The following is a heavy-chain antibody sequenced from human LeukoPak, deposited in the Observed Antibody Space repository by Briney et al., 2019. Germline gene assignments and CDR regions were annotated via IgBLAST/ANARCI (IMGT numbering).Heavy chain of an antibody. V-gene: IGHV3-48*01. CDR1: GFTFSDYA. J-gene: IGHJ4*02. CDR2: ISSSSSTI. Sequence: GGSLRLSCVASGFTFSDYAMNWVRQAPGKGLEWVSYISSSSSTIYYADSVKGRFTISRDNAKNSLYLQMNSLRAEDTAVYYCARGSTYYDSSGQVPFDYWGQGTLVTVSS. CDR3: ARGSTYYDSSGQVPFDY. D-gene: IGHD3-22*01.